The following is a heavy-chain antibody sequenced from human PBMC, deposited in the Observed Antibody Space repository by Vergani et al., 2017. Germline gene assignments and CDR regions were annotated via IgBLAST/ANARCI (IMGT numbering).Heavy chain of an antibody. J-gene: IGHJ4*02. CDR1: GFTFSNAW. CDR3: AKDLIGSYYGFDY. D-gene: IGHD1-26*01. Sequence: EVQLVESGGGLVKPGGSLRLSCAASGFTFSNAWMSWVRQAPGKGLEWVGRIKSKTDGGTTDYAAPVKGRFTISRDDSKNTLYLQMNSLRAEDTAVYYCAKDLIGSYYGFDYWGQGTLVTVSS. V-gene: IGHV3-15*01. CDR2: IKSKTDGGTT.